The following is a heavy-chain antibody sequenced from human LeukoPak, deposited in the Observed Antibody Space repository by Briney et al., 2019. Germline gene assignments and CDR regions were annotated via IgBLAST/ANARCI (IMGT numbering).Heavy chain of an antibody. J-gene: IGHJ2*01. V-gene: IGHV3-23*01. CDR1: GFTFSSYA. D-gene: IGHD1-26*01. Sequence: QPGRSLRLSCAASGFTFSSYAMSWARQAPGKGLEWVSGISSSGSGGNTYYADSVKGRFTISRDSSKNTLFLHMNTLRAEDTAIYYCAKDRTVGASYWYFDHWGRGTLVTVSS. CDR2: ISSSGSGGNT. CDR3: AKDRTVGASYWYFDH.